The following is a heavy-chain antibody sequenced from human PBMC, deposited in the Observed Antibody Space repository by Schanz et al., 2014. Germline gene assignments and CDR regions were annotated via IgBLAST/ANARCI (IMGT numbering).Heavy chain of an antibody. Sequence: EVQLVESGGGLVQPGGSLRLSCAASGFTFSSYSMNWVRQAPGKGLEWVSSISSSSSYIYYADSVKGRFTMSRDNSKNTLYLQMNSLRAEDTAVYYCARANYRRKINFDYWGRGTLXTVSS. CDR1: GFTFSSYS. V-gene: IGHV3-21*01. CDR2: ISSSSSYI. CDR3: ARANYRRKINFDY. D-gene: IGHD3-10*01. J-gene: IGHJ4*02.